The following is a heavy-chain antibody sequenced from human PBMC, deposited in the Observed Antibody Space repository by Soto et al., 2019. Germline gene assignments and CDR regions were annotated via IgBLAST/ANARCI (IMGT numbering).Heavy chain of an antibody. CDR2: INPNSGGT. CDR1: GYTFTGYY. V-gene: IGHV1-2*02. CDR3: ARLNLYYGGNSGRAFDY. Sequence: ASVKVSCKASGYTFTGYYMHWVRQAPGQGLEWMGWINPNSGGTNYAQKFQGRVTMTRDTSISTAYMELSRLRSDDTAVYYCARLNLYYGGNSGRAFDYWGQGTLVTVSS. D-gene: IGHD4-17*01. J-gene: IGHJ4*02.